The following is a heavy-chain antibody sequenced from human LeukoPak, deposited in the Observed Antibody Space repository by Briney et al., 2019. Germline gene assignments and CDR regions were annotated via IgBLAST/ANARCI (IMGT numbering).Heavy chain of an antibody. V-gene: IGHV3-30-3*01. D-gene: IGHD3-3*01. J-gene: IGHJ6*02. CDR2: ISYDGSNK. CDR1: GFTFSSYA. CDR3: ARDMERYYYYYYGMDV. Sequence: GGSLRLSCAASGFTFSSYAMHWVRQAPGKGLEWVAVISYDGSNKYYTDSVKGRFTISRDNSKNTLYLQMNSLRAEDTAVYYCARDMERYYYYYYGMDVWGQGTTVTVSS.